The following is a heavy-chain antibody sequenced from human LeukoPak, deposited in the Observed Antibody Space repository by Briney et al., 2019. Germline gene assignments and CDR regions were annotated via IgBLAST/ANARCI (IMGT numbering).Heavy chain of an antibody. Sequence: SETLSLTCTVSGGSISSGSYYWSWIRQPAGKGLEWIGRIYTSGSTNYNPSLKSRVTISVDTSKNQFSLKLSSVTAADTAVYYCARDLQGRGFLYYFDYWGQGTLVTVSS. V-gene: IGHV4-61*02. CDR1: GGSISSGSYY. D-gene: IGHD3-3*01. CDR2: IYTSGST. CDR3: ARDLQGRGFLYYFDY. J-gene: IGHJ4*02.